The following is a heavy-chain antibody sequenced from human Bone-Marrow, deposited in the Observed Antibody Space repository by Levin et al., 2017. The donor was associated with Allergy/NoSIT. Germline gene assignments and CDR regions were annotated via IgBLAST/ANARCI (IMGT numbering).Heavy chain of an antibody. CDR2: ISNDGSNK. V-gene: IGHV3-30*18. CDR1: GFTFSSYG. CDR3: AKDSGRGYSYASF. D-gene: IGHD5-18*01. Sequence: GESLKISCAASGFTFSSYGMYWVRQAPGKGLEWVAVISNDGSNKYHVDSVKGRFCISRDNLKSTMYLQMNSLTSEDTAVYYCAKDSGRGYSYASFWGQGTLVTVSS. J-gene: IGHJ4*02.